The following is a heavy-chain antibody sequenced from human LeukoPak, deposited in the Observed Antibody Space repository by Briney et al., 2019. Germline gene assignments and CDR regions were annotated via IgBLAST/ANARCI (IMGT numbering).Heavy chain of an antibody. J-gene: IGHJ5*02. D-gene: IGHD7-27*01. CDR3: ARDRPWGNWFDP. V-gene: IGHV1-2*02. Sequence: GASVKVSCKASRYTFTGYYMHWVRQAPGQGLEWMGWINPNSGGTNYAQKFQGRVTMTRDTSISTAYMELSRLRSADTAVYYCARDRPWGNWFDPWGQGNLVTVSS. CDR2: INPNSGGT. CDR1: RYTFTGYY.